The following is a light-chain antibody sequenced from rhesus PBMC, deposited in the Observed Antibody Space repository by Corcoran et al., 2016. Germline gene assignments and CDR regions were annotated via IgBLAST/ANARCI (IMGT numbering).Light chain of an antibody. CDR2: KAS. CDR3: QHGYGTPYS. Sequence: DIQMTQSPSSLSASVGDRVTITCRASENVNNYLNWYQQKPGKVPKLLIYKASTLKSGVPSRFSGSGSVTDYTFTISSLQPEDVATYYCQHGYGTPYSFGQGTKVEIK. CDR1: ENVNNY. J-gene: IGKJ2*01. V-gene: IGKV1-74*01.